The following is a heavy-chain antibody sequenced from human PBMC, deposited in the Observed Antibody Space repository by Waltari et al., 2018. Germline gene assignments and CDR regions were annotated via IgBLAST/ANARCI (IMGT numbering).Heavy chain of an antibody. J-gene: IGHJ5*02. Sequence: QVQLVQSGAEVKKPGASVKVSCKASGYTFTSYDINWARPDTGQGLEWMGWMNPNSGNTGYAQKFQGRVTMTRNTSISTAYMELSSLRSEDTAVYYCARVSSSWYFAVNWFDPWGQGTLVTVSS. V-gene: IGHV1-8*02. CDR3: ARVSSSWYFAVNWFDP. D-gene: IGHD6-13*01. CDR1: GYTFTSYD. CDR2: MNPNSGNT.